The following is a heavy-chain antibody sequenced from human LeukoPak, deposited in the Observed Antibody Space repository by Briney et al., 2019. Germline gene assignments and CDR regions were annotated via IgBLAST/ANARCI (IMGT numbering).Heavy chain of an antibody. CDR3: ARGPLQYYDFWSGSHFDY. J-gene: IGHJ4*02. CDR2: INPSGGST. V-gene: IGHV1-46*01. Sequence: GASVKVSCEASGYTFTSYYMHWVRQAPGQGLEWMGIINPSGGSTSYAQKFQGRVTMTRDTSTSTVYMELSSLRSEDTAVYYCARGPLQYYDFWSGSHFDYWGQGTLVTVSS. CDR1: GYTFTSYY. D-gene: IGHD3-3*01.